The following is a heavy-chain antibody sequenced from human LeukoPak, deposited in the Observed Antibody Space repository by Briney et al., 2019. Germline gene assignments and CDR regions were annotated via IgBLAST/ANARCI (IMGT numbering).Heavy chain of an antibody. CDR1: GFTFSNAW. CDR3: TTDLCSTSCYEDPA. V-gene: IGHV3-15*01. Sequence: GGTLRLSCAASGFTFSNAWMSRVRPAPGMGREWVVRIKSKNDGETTDYAARVKGRFTISRDDSKNTLYLQMNSLKTEDTAVYYCTTDLCSTSCYEDPAWGQGTLVTVSS. J-gene: IGHJ5*02. CDR2: IKSKNDGETT. D-gene: IGHD2-2*01.